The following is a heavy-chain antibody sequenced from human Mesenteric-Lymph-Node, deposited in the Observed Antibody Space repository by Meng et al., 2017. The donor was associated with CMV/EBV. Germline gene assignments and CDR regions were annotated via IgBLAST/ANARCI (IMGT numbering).Heavy chain of an antibody. Sequence: GTFSSYAISWVRQAPGQGLEWMGGIIPILGIANYAQKFQGRVTITADKSTSTAYMELSSLRSEDTAVYYCARGRSWIQLWLNNWFDPWGQGTLVTVSS. CDR3: ARGRSWIQLWLNNWFDP. D-gene: IGHD5-18*01. CDR1: GTFSSYA. V-gene: IGHV1-69*10. J-gene: IGHJ5*02. CDR2: IIPILGIA.